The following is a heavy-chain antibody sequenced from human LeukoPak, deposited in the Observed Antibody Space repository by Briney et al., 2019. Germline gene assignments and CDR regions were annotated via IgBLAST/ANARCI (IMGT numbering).Heavy chain of an antibody. D-gene: IGHD3-10*01. V-gene: IGHV3-30-3*01. CDR2: ISYDGSNK. CDR1: GFTFSSYA. Sequence: GGSLRLSRAASGFTFSSYAMHWVRQAPGKGLEWVAVISYDGSNKYYADSVKGRFTISRDNSKNTLYLQMNSLRAEDTAVYYCARSMVRGVMSGAFDIWGQGTMVTVSS. CDR3: ARSMVRGVMSGAFDI. J-gene: IGHJ3*02.